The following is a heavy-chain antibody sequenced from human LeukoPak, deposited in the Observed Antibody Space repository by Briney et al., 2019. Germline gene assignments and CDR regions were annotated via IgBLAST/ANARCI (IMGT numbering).Heavy chain of an antibody. D-gene: IGHD3-22*01. J-gene: IGHJ4*02. V-gene: IGHV3-21*01. CDR3: VGGDSREL. CDR2: IGRTSVDK. CDR1: GFTFNTYT. Sequence: PGGSLRLSCAGSGFTFNTYTMNWVRQAPGKGLEWISTIGRTSVDKYYAASVRGRFTISRDNSMNSLYVEMSSLRAEDTAVYYCVGGDSRELWGQGTLVTVSS.